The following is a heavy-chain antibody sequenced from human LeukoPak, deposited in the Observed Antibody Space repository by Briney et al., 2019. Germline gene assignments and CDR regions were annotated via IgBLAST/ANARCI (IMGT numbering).Heavy chain of an antibody. CDR1: GFTFSSYE. Sequence: QPGGSLRLSCAGSGFTFSSYEMNWVRQAPGKGLEWVAVISHDETYKNSADSVMGRFTISRDNSKNTVYLQMNSLKAEDTAAYYCARDVTLREEEANWFDPWGQGTLVTVSS. CDR3: ARDVTLREEEANWFDP. D-gene: IGHD1-26*01. J-gene: IGHJ5*02. V-gene: IGHV3-33*08. CDR2: ISHDETYK.